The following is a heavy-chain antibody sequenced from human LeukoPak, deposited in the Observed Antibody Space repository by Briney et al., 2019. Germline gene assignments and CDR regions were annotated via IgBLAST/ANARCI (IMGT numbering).Heavy chain of an antibody. D-gene: IGHD2-2*01. CDR2: ISYDGSNK. V-gene: IGHV3-30*18. Sequence: PGRSLRLSCAASGFTFSSYGMHWVRQAPGKGLEWVAVISYDGSNKYYADSVKGRFTISRDNSKNTLYLQMYSLRAEDTAVYYCAKELYRYYYYGMDVWGKGTTVTVSS. CDR3: AKELYRYYYYGMDV. CDR1: GFTFSSYG. J-gene: IGHJ6*04.